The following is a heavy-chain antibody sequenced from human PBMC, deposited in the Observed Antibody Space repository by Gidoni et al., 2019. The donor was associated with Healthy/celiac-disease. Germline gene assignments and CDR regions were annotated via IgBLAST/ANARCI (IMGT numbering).Heavy chain of an antibody. D-gene: IGHD5-12*01. V-gene: IGHV2-26*01. Sequence: QVTLKESGPVLVKPTEPPTLPCTVSGFSPSNALMGVSWIRQPPGKALEWLAHIFSNDEKSYSTSLKSRLTISKDTSKSQVVLTMTNMDPVDTATYYCARTGTVEMATLGAAFDIWGQGTMVTVSS. CDR2: IFSNDEK. CDR3: ARTGTVEMATLGAAFDI. CDR1: GFSPSNALMG. J-gene: IGHJ3*02.